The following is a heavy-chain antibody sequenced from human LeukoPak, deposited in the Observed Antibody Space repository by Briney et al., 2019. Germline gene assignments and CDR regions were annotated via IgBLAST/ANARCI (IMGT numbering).Heavy chain of an antibody. D-gene: IGHD4-23*01. Sequence: GGSLRLSCAASGFTFSSYWMNWVRQAPGKGLVWVSRIASDGSSTTYADSVKGRFSISRDNAKNTLYLQMNSLRVEDTAVYYCARGRPHGNDYWGQGTLVTGSS. CDR3: ARGRPHGNDY. V-gene: IGHV3-74*01. J-gene: IGHJ4*02. CDR2: IASDGSST. CDR1: GFTFSSYW.